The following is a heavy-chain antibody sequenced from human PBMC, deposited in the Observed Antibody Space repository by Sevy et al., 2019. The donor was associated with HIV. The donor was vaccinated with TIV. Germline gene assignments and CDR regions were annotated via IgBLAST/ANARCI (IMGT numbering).Heavy chain of an antibody. CDR3: ARGEYYESSGYYY. V-gene: IGHV3-7*01. D-gene: IGHD3-22*01. Sequence: GGSLRLSCAASGFTFSNYAMGWVRQAPGKGPEWVANIKQDGSEKYYVDSVKGRFTISRDNAKNSLYLQMDSLRAEDTAVYYCARGEYYESSGYYYWGQGTLVTVSS. CDR2: IKQDGSEK. CDR1: GFTFSNYA. J-gene: IGHJ4*02.